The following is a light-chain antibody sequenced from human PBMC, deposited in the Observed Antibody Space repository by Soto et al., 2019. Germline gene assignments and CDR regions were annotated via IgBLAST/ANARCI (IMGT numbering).Light chain of an antibody. CDR1: QSVSPSY. V-gene: IGKV3-20*01. CDR3: QQYDGSPPFT. Sequence: EIVLTQSPGTLSLSPGERATLSCRASQSVSPSYLAWYQQKPGQAPRLLIYGASSRATGIPDRFSGSGSGTDFTLTISQLEPEDSAVYYCQQYDGSPPFTFGPGTKVDIK. CDR2: GAS. J-gene: IGKJ3*01.